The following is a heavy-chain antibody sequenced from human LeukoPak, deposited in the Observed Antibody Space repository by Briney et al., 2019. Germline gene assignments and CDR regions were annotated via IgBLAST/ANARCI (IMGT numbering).Heavy chain of an antibody. CDR1: GGSISSYY. CDR2: IYYSGST. V-gene: IGHV4-59*05. J-gene: IGHJ4*02. Sequence: SETLSLTCTVSGGSISSYYWSWIRQPPGKGLEWIGSIYYSGSTYYNPSLKSRVTISVDTSKNQFSLKLSSVTAADTAVYYCARQIGYSGYDIIVGATMSVFDYWGQGTLVTVSS. CDR3: ARQIGYSGYDIIVGATMSVFDY. D-gene: IGHD5-12*01.